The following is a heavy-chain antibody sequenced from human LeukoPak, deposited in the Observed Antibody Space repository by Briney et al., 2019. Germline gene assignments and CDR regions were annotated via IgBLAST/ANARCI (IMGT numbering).Heavy chain of an antibody. D-gene: IGHD2-2*02. CDR3: AGDEGYCSSTSCDNYYGMDV. Sequence: GGSLRLSCAASRFTFSSYWMSWVRQAPGKGLEWVAVISFDGSNKYYADSVKGRFTISRDNSKNTLYLQMNSLRAEDTAVYYCAGDEGYCSSTSCDNYYGMDVWGKGTTVTVSS. V-gene: IGHV3-30*03. J-gene: IGHJ6*04. CDR2: ISFDGSNK. CDR1: RFTFSSYW.